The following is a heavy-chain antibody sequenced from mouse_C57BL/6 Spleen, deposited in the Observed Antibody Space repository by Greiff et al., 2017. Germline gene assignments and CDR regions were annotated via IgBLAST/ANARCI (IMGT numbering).Heavy chain of an antibody. D-gene: IGHD4-1*02. V-gene: IGHV5-4*01. CDR3: ARDQLGHFDY. CDR2: ISDGGSYT. CDR1: GFTFSSYA. Sequence: EVKLVESGGGLVKPGGSLKLSCAASGFTFSSYAMSWVRQTPEKRLEWVATISDGGSYTYYPDNVKGRFTISRDNAKNNLYLQMSHLKSEDTAMYYCARDQLGHFDYWGQGTTLTVSS. J-gene: IGHJ2*01.